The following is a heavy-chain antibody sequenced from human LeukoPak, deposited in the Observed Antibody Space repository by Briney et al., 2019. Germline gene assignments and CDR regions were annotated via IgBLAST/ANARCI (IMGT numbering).Heavy chain of an antibody. CDR2: INYGGGST. CDR1: GFTFSNHA. Sequence: GSLRLSCAASGFTFSNHAMAWVRQAPGKGLEWVSSINYGGGSTYYRDSVKGRFTVSRDNSENTLYLQLNSLRAEDTAVYYCARDPTGSIYFDYWGQGTLVTVSS. CDR3: ARDPTGSIYFDY. V-gene: IGHV3-23*01. D-gene: IGHD1-14*01. J-gene: IGHJ4*02.